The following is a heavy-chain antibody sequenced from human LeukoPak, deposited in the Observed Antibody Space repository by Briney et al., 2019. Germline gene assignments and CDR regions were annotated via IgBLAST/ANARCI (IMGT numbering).Heavy chain of an antibody. CDR1: GGSISSGGYS. CDR2: IYHSGST. D-gene: IGHD5-12*01. J-gene: IGHJ4*02. V-gene: IGHV4-30-2*01. CDR3: ARDQGGYSGYDSYYFDY. Sequence: SETLSLTCAVSGGSISSGGYSWSWIRQPPGKGLEWIGYIYHSGSTYYNPSLKSRVTISVDRSKNQFSLKLSSVTAADTAVYHCARDQGGYSGYDSYYFDYWGQGTLVTVSS.